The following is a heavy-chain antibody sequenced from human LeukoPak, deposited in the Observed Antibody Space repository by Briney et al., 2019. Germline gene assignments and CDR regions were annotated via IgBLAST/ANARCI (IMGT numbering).Heavy chain of an antibody. J-gene: IGHJ4*02. Sequence: GASVKVSCKASGYTFTSYGISWVRQAPGQGLEWMGWISAYNGNTNYAQKLQGRVTMTTDTSTSTAYMELRSLRSDDTAVYYCARDSKAFRYSSGWYGYYFDYWGQGTLVTVSS. CDR3: ARDSKAFRYSSGWYGYYFDY. CDR2: ISAYNGNT. V-gene: IGHV1-18*01. D-gene: IGHD6-19*01. CDR1: GYTFTSYG.